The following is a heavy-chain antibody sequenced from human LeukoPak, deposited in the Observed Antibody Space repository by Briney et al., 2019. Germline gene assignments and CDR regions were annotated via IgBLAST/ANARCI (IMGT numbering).Heavy chain of an antibody. D-gene: IGHD1-26*01. CDR1: GYTFTSYG. Sequence: GASVKVSCKASGYTFTSYGISWVRQAPGQGLEWMGWISDYNGNTNYAQKLQGRVTMTTDTSTSTAYMELSSLRSEDTAVYYCARPKSLGATGNYFDYWGQGTLVTVSS. J-gene: IGHJ4*02. CDR3: ARPKSLGATGNYFDY. V-gene: IGHV1-18*01. CDR2: ISDYNGNT.